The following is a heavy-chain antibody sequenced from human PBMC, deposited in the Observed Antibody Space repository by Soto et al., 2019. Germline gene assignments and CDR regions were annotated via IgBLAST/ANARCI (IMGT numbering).Heavy chain of an antibody. D-gene: IGHD3-9*01. Sequence: SETLSLTCTVSGGSISSGDSCWSWIRQPPGKGLEWIGYMSYSGNTYYNPSLTSRVIMSADTSKNQFSLKVNSVTAADTAVYYCARVIIGYFDWSSSFDYWGQGTLVTVSS. CDR2: MSYSGNT. CDR1: GGSISSGDSC. CDR3: ARVIIGYFDWSSSFDY. V-gene: IGHV4-30-4*01. J-gene: IGHJ4*02.